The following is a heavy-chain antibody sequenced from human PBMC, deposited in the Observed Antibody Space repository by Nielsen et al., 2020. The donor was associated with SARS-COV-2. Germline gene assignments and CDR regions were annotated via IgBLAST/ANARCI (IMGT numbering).Heavy chain of an antibody. Sequence: GESLKISCAASGFTFNTYAMNWVRQAPGKGLEWVAYISASSANIHYAVSVNGRFTVSRDNAKNSLYLQMNNLRDEDTAVYYCASDPSYASSWLHYFDFWGQGTLVTVSS. J-gene: IGHJ4*02. CDR3: ASDPSYASSWLHYFDF. CDR1: GFTFNTYA. CDR2: ISASSANI. D-gene: IGHD5-12*01. V-gene: IGHV3-48*02.